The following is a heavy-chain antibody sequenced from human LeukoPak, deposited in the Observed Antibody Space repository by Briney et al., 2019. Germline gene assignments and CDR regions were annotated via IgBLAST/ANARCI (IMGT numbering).Heavy chain of an antibody. CDR3: ARNWGAGHPINFDY. D-gene: IGHD3-16*01. CDR2: IIPIFGTA. J-gene: IGHJ4*02. CDR1: GGTFSSYA. Sequence: ASVKVSCKASGGTFSSYAISWVRQAPGQGLEWMGGIIPIFGTANYAQKFQGRVTITADKSTSTAYMDLRRLRSDDTAVYYCARNWGAGHPINFDYWGQGTLVTVSS. V-gene: IGHV1-69*06.